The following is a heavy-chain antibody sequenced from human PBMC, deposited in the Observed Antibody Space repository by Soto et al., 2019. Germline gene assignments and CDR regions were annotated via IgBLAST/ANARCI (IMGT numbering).Heavy chain of an antibody. CDR2: IYYSGST. V-gene: IGHV4-39*01. D-gene: IGHD3-10*01. CDR1: GGSISSSSYY. Sequence: SETLSLTCTVSGGSISSSSYYWGWIRQPPGKGLEWIGSIYYSGSTYYNPSLKSRVTISVDTSKNQFSLKLSSVTAADTAVYYCARTPPWERFGELYFDYWGQGTLVTVSS. CDR3: ARTPPWERFGELYFDY. J-gene: IGHJ4*02.